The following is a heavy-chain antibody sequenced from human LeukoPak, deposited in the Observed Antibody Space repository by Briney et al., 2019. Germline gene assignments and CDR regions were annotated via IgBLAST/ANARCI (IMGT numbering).Heavy chain of an antibody. CDR1: GGSFSGYY. CDR2: INHSRST. Sequence: SETLSLTCAVYGGSFSGYYWSWIRQPPGKGLEWIGEINHSRSTNYNPSLKSRVTISVDTSKNQFSLKLSSVTAADTAVYYCARVLRYFDWLWIEGPFDYWGQGTLVTVSS. V-gene: IGHV4-34*01. J-gene: IGHJ4*02. D-gene: IGHD3-9*01. CDR3: ARVLRYFDWLWIEGPFDY.